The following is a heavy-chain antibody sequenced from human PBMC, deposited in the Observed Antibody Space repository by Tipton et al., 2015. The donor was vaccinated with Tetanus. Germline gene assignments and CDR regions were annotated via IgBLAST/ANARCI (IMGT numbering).Heavy chain of an antibody. CDR2: IYYSGST. Sequence: LRLSCTVSGDSLSNGDYYWSWIRQPPGKGLESIGYIYYSGSTYYNPSLKSRVTISVDTSKNQFSLRLSSVTAADTAIYYCAREVPAAGHFDSWGQGTLVTVSS. CDR1: GDSLSNGDYY. V-gene: IGHV4-30-4*01. J-gene: IGHJ4*02. CDR3: AREVPAAGHFDS. D-gene: IGHD2-2*01.